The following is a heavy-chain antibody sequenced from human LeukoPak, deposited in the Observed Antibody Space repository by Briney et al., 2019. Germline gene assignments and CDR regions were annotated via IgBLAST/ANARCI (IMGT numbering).Heavy chain of an antibody. CDR3: ARHPPETYYDILTAYSEIYFDF. Sequence: GGSLRLSCAASGFTFSSYAMSWVRQAPGKGLEWVSAISGSGGSTYYADSVKGRFTISRDNSKNTLYLQMNSLRAEDTAVYYCARHPPETYYDILTAYSEIYFDFWGQGTLVTVSS. CDR1: GFTFSSYA. V-gene: IGHV3-23*01. CDR2: ISGSGGST. D-gene: IGHD3-9*01. J-gene: IGHJ4*02.